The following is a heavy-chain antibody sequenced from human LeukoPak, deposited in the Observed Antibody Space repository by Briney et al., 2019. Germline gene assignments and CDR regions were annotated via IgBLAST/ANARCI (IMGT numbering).Heavy chain of an antibody. J-gene: IGHJ5*02. V-gene: IGHV3-21*01. CDR3: ARDPDILGYCSSTSCFGWFDR. D-gene: IGHD2-2*01. CDR1: GFTFSSYS. Sequence: GGSLRLSCAPSGFTFSSYSMSWVRQAPGKGLGWVSSISSSSSYIYYADSVKGRFTISRDNAKNSLYLQMNSLRAEDTAVYYCARDPDILGYCSSTSCFGWFDRWRQGTMVSVSS. CDR2: ISSSSSYI.